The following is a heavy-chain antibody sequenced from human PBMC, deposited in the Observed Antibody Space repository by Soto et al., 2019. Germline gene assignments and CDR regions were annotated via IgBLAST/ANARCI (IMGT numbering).Heavy chain of an antibody. CDR1: GASISSGDYY. Sequence: TSETLSLTCNVSGASISSGDYYWSWIRQPPGKGLEWIGYIYFSGSTNYNPSLKSRVTISVDTSKNQFSLKLSSVTAADSAVYYCARSGNQWLVRYYFGKWGQGTLVTVSS. CDR3: ARSGNQWLVRYYFGK. V-gene: IGHV4-30-4*01. J-gene: IGHJ4*02. CDR2: IYFSGST. D-gene: IGHD6-19*01.